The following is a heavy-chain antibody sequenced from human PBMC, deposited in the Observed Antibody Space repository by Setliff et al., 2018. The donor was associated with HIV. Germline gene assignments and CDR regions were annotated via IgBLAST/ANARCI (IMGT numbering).Heavy chain of an antibody. J-gene: IGHJ4*02. CDR1: GCTFSSYP. CDR3: AKSLLVAGNDY. Sequence: GGSLRLSCAASGCTFSSYPMSWVRQSPGKGPEWVSAISDGGGSTYYAVSEKGRFTISRGNSKNTLYLQMNSLRVEDTAVYYCAKSLLVAGNDYWGQGTLVTVSS. CDR2: ISDGGGST. V-gene: IGHV3-23*01. D-gene: IGHD2-8*02.